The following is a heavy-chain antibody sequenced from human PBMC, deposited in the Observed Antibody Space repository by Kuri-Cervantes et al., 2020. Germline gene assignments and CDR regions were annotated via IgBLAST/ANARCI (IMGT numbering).Heavy chain of an antibody. CDR2: MNPNSGNT. CDR1: GYTFTSYD. D-gene: IGHD3-22*01. Sequence: ASVKVSCKASGYTFTSYDINWVRQATGQGLEWMGWMNPNSGNTGYAQKFQGRVTMTRGTSISTAYVELSRLRSDDTAVYYCARDYYDSSGVAWFDYWGQGTRVTVSS. CDR3: ARDYYDSSGVAWFDY. V-gene: IGHV1-8*01. J-gene: IGHJ4*02.